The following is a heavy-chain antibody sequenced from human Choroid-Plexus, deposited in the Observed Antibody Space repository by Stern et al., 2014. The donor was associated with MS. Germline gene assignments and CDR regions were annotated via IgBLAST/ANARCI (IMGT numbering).Heavy chain of an antibody. CDR2: INPNTGGT. Sequence: VQLVESGAEVKKPGASGKGSCKTSGYIFTGYYIHWGRQAPGQGLEWRAWINPNTGGTKYAQKVQGRVTMSRDTSISTAYVELSSLTSDDTAVYYCARDQRGITIFGVVTDYYYLGMDVWGQGTTVTVSS. J-gene: IGHJ6*02. V-gene: IGHV1-2*02. D-gene: IGHD3-3*01. CDR1: GYIFTGYY. CDR3: ARDQRGITIFGVVTDYYYLGMDV.